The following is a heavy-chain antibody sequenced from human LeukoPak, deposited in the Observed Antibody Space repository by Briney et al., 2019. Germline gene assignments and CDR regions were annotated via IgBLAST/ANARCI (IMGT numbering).Heavy chain of an antibody. J-gene: IGHJ4*02. CDR1: GLTFSNFK. CDR2: ISDSGRTT. D-gene: IGHD3-3*01. V-gene: IGHV3-48*03. Sequence: GGSLRLPCAVSGLTFSNFKMNWVRQAPGKGLEWVSYISDSGRTTFNADSVKGRFTISRDNAKISLYLQMSSLRVEDTAVYYCASWAGNTQSDSWSGPFDYWGQGTLVTVSS. CDR3: ASWAGNTQSDSWSGPFDY.